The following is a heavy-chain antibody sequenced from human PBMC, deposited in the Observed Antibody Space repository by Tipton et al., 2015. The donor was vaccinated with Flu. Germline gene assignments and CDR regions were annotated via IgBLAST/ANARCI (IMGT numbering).Heavy chain of an antibody. Sequence: AVSGFTFSDYYMSWIRQAPGKGLEWVSHISSSGSTINYADSVKGRFTISRDNAKSSLYLQMNSLRAEDTAVYYCARDHPPSITVLGEITDYFGMAVWGQGTTVTVSS. CDR2: ISSSGSTI. D-gene: IGHD3-3*01. CDR3: ARDHPPSITVLGEITDYFGMAV. CDR1: GFTFSDYY. J-gene: IGHJ6*02. V-gene: IGHV3-11*01.